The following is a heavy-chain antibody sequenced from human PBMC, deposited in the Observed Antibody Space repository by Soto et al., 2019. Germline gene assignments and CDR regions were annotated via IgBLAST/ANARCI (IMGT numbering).Heavy chain of an antibody. CDR1: GYTLTELS. Sequence: GASVKVSCKVSGYTLTELSMHWVRQAPGKGHEWMGGFDPEDGETIYAQKFQGRVTMTEDTSTDTAYMELSSLRSEDTAVYFCSTDICRTENFDYWGQGTLVTVSS. CDR3: STDICRTENFDY. V-gene: IGHV1-24*01. CDR2: FDPEDGET. D-gene: IGHD1-1*01. J-gene: IGHJ4*02.